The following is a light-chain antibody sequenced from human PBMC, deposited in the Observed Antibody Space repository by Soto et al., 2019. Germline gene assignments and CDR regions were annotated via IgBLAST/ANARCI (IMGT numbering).Light chain of an antibody. Sequence: SYELTQPPSVSVSPGQTASITCSGDKLGDKYACWYQQKPGQSPVLVIYQDSKRPSGIPERFSGSNSGNTATLTISGTQAIDEADYYCQAWDSNTYVVFGGGTKVTVL. CDR1: KLGDKY. J-gene: IGLJ2*01. CDR3: QAWDSNTYVV. V-gene: IGLV3-1*01. CDR2: QDS.